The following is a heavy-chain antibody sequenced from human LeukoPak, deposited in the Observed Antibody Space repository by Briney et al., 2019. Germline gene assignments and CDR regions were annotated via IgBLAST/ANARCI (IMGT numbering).Heavy chain of an antibody. CDR2: IKQDGSEK. J-gene: IGHJ3*02. V-gene: IGHV3-7*01. Sequence: GGSLRLSCAASGFTFSNYWMSWVRQAPGKGLEWVANIKQDGSEKHYVDSVKGRFTISRDNAKNSLYLQMNSLRAEDTAVYYCARDANYHVSSDYYDAFDIWGQGTMVTVSS. CDR3: ARDANYHVSSDYYDAFDI. D-gene: IGHD3-22*01. CDR1: GFTFSNYW.